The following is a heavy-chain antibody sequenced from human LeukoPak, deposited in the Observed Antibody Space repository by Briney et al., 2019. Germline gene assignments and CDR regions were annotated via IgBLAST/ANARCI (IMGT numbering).Heavy chain of an antibody. CDR2: IYYSGST. CDR1: GGSISSYY. CDR3: ARGSRIAAAGFDY. D-gene: IGHD6-13*01. Sequence: SETLSLTCTGSGGSISSYYWSWIRQPPGKGLEWIGYIYYSGSTDYNPSLKSRVTISVDTSKNQFSLKLSSVPAADTAVYYCARGSRIAAAGFDYWGQGTLVTVSS. J-gene: IGHJ4*02. V-gene: IGHV4-59*01.